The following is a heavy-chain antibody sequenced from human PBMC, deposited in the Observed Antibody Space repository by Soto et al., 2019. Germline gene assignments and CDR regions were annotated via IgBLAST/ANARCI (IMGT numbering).Heavy chain of an antibody. Sequence: SETQSLTCAVYGGYFSGYDWSWIRQPPGKGLEWIGEINHSGSTNYNPSLKSRVTISVDTSKNQFSLKLSSVTAADTAVYYCARRSAAGPWGQGTLVTV. D-gene: IGHD6-25*01. J-gene: IGHJ5*02. CDR2: INHSGST. V-gene: IGHV4-34*01. CDR1: GGYFSGYD. CDR3: ARRSAAGP.